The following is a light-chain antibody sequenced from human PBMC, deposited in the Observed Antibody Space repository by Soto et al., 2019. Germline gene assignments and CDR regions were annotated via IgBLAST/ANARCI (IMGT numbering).Light chain of an antibody. CDR1: QSVSNNY. CDR2: GAS. V-gene: IGKV3-20*01. J-gene: IGKJ4*01. CDR3: QQFSSYPLT. Sequence: EIVLTQSPATLSLSQGERATLSCRASQSVSNNYLAWYQQRPGQAPRLLIYGASNRATGIPERFSGGGSGTDFTLTISRVEPEDFAVYYCQQFSSYPLTFGGGTKVDIK.